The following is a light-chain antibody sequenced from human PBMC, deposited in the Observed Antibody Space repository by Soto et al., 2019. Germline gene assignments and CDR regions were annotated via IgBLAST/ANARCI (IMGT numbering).Light chain of an antibody. Sequence: IQMTQSPSSLSASVGDRVTITCRASQSISSYLNWYQQKLGKAPKLLIYAASSLQSGVPSRFSGSGSGTDFTLTISSLQPEEFATYYCQQSYSTPYTFGQGTKLELK. V-gene: IGKV1-39*01. CDR2: AAS. J-gene: IGKJ2*01. CDR1: QSISSY. CDR3: QQSYSTPYT.